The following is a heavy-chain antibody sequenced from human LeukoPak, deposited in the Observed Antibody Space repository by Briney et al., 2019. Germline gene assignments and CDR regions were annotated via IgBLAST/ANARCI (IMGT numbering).Heavy chain of an antibody. CDR2: INPNSGGT. Sequence: ASVKVSCKASGYTFAGYYMHWVRQAPGQGLEWMGWINPNSGGTNYAQKFQGRVTMTRDTSISTAYMELSRLRSDDTALYYCARSDDYDSSGYYYFDYWGQGTLVTVSS. D-gene: IGHD3-22*01. CDR1: GYTFAGYY. J-gene: IGHJ4*02. V-gene: IGHV1-2*02. CDR3: ARSDDYDSSGYYYFDY.